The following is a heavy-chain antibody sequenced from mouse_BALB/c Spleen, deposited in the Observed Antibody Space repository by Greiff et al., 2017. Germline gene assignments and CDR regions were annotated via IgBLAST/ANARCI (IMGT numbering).Heavy chain of an antibody. J-gene: IGHJ1*01. CDR2: IRNKANGYTT. D-gene: IGHD1-2*01. V-gene: IGHV7-3*02. CDR3: ARDSFHYYGYWYFDV. CDR1: GFTFTDYY. Sequence: EVMLVESGGGLVQPGGSLRLSCATSGFTFTDYYMSWVRQPPGKALEWLGFIRNKANGYTTEYSASVKGRFTISRDNSQSILYLQMNTLRAEDSATYYCARDSFHYYGYWYFDVWGAGTTVTVSS.